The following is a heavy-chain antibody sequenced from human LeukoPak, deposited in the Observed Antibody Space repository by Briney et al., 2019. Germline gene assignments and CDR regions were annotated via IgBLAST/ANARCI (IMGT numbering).Heavy chain of an antibody. Sequence: PGGSLRLSCAASGFTFSSYAMSWVRQAPGKGLEWVSAISGSGGSTYYADSVKGRFTISRDNSKNTLYLQMNSLRAEDTAVYYCAKGGSRIAAAGTEPHYWGQGTLVTVSS. D-gene: IGHD6-13*01. CDR1: GFTFSSYA. CDR2: ISGSGGST. V-gene: IGHV3-23*01. J-gene: IGHJ4*02. CDR3: AKGGSRIAAAGTEPHY.